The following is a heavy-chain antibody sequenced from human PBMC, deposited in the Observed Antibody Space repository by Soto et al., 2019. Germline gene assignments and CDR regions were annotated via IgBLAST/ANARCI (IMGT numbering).Heavy chain of an antibody. CDR3: AHSGPMVRALDY. CDR2: INWDDDK. V-gene: IGHV2-5*02. J-gene: IGHJ4*02. D-gene: IGHD3-10*01. Sequence: QITLKESGPTLVKPTQTLTLTCTFSGFSLNTSGVGVNWIRQPPGKALEWLALINWDDDKRYSPSLRSRLTITKDTSKNQVVLTMTNMDPVDTATYYCAHSGPMVRALDYWGQGTLVTVSS. CDR1: GFSLNTSGVG.